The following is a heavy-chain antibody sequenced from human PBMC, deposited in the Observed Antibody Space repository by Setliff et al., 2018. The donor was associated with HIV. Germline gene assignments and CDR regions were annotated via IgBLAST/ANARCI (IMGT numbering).Heavy chain of an antibody. J-gene: IGHJ4*02. Sequence: PGGSLRLSCAGSGFRFSESVMHWVRQAPGKGLEWVAVISFEGTGETYADSLEGRISISRDNSKNTLYLQMNSLRVEDTAVYYCAREAGSSGRAGYFDYWGQGTLVAVSS. CDR1: GFRFSESV. D-gene: IGHD6-19*01. V-gene: IGHV3-30*04. CDR3: AREAGSSGRAGYFDY. CDR2: ISFEGTGE.